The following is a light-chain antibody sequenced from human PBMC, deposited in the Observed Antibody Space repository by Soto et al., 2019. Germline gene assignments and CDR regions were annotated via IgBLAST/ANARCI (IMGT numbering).Light chain of an antibody. Sequence: IQLTRSPSSLSASVGDRVTITRRASPGISSYLGWYQQKPGKAPNLLIYTASTLKSGVPSRFSGSGSGTEFTLTISSLQPDDFATYYCQQYNSYWTFGQGTKVDIK. J-gene: IGKJ1*01. V-gene: IGKV1-9*01. CDR2: TAS. CDR3: QQYNSYWT. CDR1: PGISSY.